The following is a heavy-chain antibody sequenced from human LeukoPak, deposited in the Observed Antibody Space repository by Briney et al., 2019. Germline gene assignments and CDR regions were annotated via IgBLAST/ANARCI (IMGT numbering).Heavy chain of an antibody. Sequence: PSETLSLTCAVYGGSFSGYYWSWIRQPPGKGLEWIGEINHSGSTNYNPSLKSRVTISVDTSKNQFSLKLSSVTAADTAVYYCARAIGYGSNKRQMGYYYYMDVWGKGTTVTISS. V-gene: IGHV4-34*01. D-gene: IGHD3-10*01. CDR2: INHSGST. J-gene: IGHJ6*03. CDR3: ARAIGYGSNKRQMGYYYYMDV. CDR1: GGSFSGYY.